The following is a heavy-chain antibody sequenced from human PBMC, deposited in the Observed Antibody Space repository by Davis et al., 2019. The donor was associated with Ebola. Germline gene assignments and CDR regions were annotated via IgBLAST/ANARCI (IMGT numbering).Heavy chain of an antibody. D-gene: IGHD3-3*01. V-gene: IGHV1-69*13. J-gene: IGHJ5*02. CDR2: ISAYNGNT. CDR3: ARDTDDFWSGYSLWFDP. Sequence: SVKVSCKASGGTFSSYAISWVRQAPGQGLEWMGWISAYNGNTNYAQKFQGRVTITADESTSTAYMELSSLRSEDTAVYYCARDTDDFWSGYSLWFDPWGQGTLVTVSS. CDR1: GGTFSSYA.